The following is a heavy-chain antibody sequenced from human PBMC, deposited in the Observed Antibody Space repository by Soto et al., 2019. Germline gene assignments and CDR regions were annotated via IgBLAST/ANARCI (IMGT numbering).Heavy chain of an antibody. CDR1: GFSLSNARMG. CDR2: IFSNDEK. D-gene: IGHD6-19*01. V-gene: IGHV2-26*01. J-gene: IGHJ4*02. Sequence: QVTLKESGPVLVKPTETLTLTCTVSGFSLSNARMGVSWIREPPGKALEWLAHIFSNDEKSYSTTLKSRLTNSKDTSKSQVVLTMTSMDPVYTATYYCARFRIAVAGWSWYFDYWGQGTLVTVSS. CDR3: ARFRIAVAGWSWYFDY.